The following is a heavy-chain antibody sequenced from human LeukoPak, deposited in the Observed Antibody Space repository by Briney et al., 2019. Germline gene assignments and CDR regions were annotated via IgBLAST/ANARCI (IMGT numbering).Heavy chain of an antibody. CDR3: AKGGWLDD. CDR1: GFNFNKYD. Sequence: QSGGSLRLSCAASGFNFNKYDMTWARQAPGKGLEWVSTITGRSDNKYYTDSVKGRFVTSRDNSNNTLYLQMNSLRAEDTALYYCAKGGWLDDLGQGALVTVSS. D-gene: IGHD5-12*01. CDR2: ITGRSDNK. V-gene: IGHV3-23*01. J-gene: IGHJ4*02.